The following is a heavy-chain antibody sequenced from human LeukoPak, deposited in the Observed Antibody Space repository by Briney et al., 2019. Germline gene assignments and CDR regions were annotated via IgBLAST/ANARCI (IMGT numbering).Heavy chain of an antibody. V-gene: IGHV1-2*02. CDR2: INPNSGGT. CDR1: GYTFTGYY. Sequence: ASVKVSCKASGYTFTGYYMHWVRQAPGQGLEWMGWINPNSGGTNYAQKFQGRVTMTRDTSIGTAYMELSRLRSDDTAVYYCASYSSGRKNYFDYWGQGTLVTVSS. CDR3: ASYSSGRKNYFDY. J-gene: IGHJ4*02. D-gene: IGHD6-19*01.